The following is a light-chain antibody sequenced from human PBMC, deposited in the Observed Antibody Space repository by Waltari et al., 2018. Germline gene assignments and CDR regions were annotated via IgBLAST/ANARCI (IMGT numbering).Light chain of an antibody. CDR3: QQLNSYPLT. J-gene: IGKJ4*01. Sequence: DIVMTQSPDSLAVSRGERATINCKSSQSILYRSNSKNYLAWYQQKPGQPPKLLIYWASTRKSGVPDRFSGSGSATDFTLTISSLQPEDFATYYCQQLNSYPLTFGGGTKVEI. V-gene: IGKV4-1*01. CDR1: QSILYRSNSKNY. CDR2: WAS.